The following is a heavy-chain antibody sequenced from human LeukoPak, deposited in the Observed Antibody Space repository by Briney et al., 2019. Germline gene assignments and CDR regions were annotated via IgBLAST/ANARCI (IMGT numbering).Heavy chain of an antibody. CDR1: GFTFSSYS. Sequence: GGSLRLSCAASGFTFSSYSLNWVRQAPGKGLEWVSALSNSGGNTYYADSVKGRFTISRDNSKNTLYLQMNSLRAEDTAVYYCAKLTRIAAAGTDYWGQGTLVTVSS. CDR3: AKLTRIAAAGTDY. J-gene: IGHJ4*02. V-gene: IGHV3-23*01. CDR2: LSNSGGNT. D-gene: IGHD6-13*01.